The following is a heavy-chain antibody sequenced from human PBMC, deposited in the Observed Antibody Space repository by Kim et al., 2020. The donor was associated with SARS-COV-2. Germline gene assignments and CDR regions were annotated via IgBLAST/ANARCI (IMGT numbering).Heavy chain of an antibody. J-gene: IGHJ4*03. CDR2: IYHSGST. CDR1: GYSISSGYY. Sequence: SETLSLTCTVSGYSISSGYYWGWIRQPPGKGLEWIGSIYHSGSTYYNPSLKSRVTISVDTSKNQFSLKLSSVTAADTAVYYCAIMKGYSSSSFRYFDYWG. V-gene: IGHV4-38-2*02. CDR3: AIMKGYSSSSFRYFDY. D-gene: IGHD6-6*01.